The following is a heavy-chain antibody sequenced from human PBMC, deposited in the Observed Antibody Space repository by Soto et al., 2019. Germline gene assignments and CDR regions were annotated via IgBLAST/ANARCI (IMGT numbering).Heavy chain of an antibody. CDR3: ARGGSSDLTTVITTAFDI. D-gene: IGHD4-17*01. Sequence: EVQLVESGGGLVQPGGSLRLSCAASGFTFSSYDMHWVRQATGKGLEWVSAIGTAGDTYYPGSVKGRFTISRENAKNSLYLQMHSLRAGDTAVYYCARGGSSDLTTVITTAFDIWGQGTMVTVSS. CDR2: IGTAGDT. V-gene: IGHV3-13*01. J-gene: IGHJ3*02. CDR1: GFTFSSYD.